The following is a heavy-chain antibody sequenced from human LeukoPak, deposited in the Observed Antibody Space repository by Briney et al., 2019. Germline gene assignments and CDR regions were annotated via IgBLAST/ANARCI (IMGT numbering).Heavy chain of an antibody. CDR2: ISSSSSTI. V-gene: IGHV3-48*01. Sequence: GGSLRLSCAASGFTFSSYSMNWVRQAPGKGLEWVSYISSSSSTIYYADSVKGRFTISRDNAKNSLYLQMNSLRAEDTAVYYCAREQEDQLVGATTPVYFDYWGQGTLVTVSS. CDR3: AREQEDQLVGATTPVYFDY. D-gene: IGHD1-26*01. CDR1: GFTFSSYS. J-gene: IGHJ4*02.